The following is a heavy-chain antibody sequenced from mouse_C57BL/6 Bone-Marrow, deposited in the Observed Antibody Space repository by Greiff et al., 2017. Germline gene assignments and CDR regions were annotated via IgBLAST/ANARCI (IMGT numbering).Heavy chain of an antibody. Sequence: VQLKESGPGLVQPSQSLSITCTVSGFSLTSYGVHWVRQSPGKGLEWLGVIWSGGSTDYNAAFISRLSISKDNSKSQVFFKMNSLQADDTAIYYCATPLMITSHYYAMDYWGQGTSVTVSS. D-gene: IGHD2-4*01. CDR3: ATPLMITSHYYAMDY. V-gene: IGHV2-2*01. J-gene: IGHJ4*01. CDR2: IWSGGST. CDR1: GFSLTSYG.